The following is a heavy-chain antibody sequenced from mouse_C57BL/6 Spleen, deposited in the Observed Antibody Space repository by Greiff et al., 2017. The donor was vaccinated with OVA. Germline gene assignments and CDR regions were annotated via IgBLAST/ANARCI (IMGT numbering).Heavy chain of an antibody. V-gene: IGHV1-50*01. D-gene: IGHD1-1*01. CDR1: GYTFTSYW. CDR2: IDPSDSYT. CDR3: ARSDYGSSHGAY. J-gene: IGHJ3*01. Sequence: VQLQQPGAELVKPGASVKLSCKASGYTFTSYWMQWVKQRPGQGLEWIGEIDPSDSYTNYNQKFKGKATLTVDTSSSTAYMQLSSLTSEDSAVYYCARSDYGSSHGAYWGQGTLVTVSA.